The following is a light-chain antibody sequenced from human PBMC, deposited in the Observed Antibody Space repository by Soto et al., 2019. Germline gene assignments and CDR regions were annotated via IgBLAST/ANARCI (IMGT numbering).Light chain of an antibody. Sequence: QAVVTQEPSFSVSPGGTVTLTCGFNSGSVSASSYPSWYQQTPGQTPRTLIYSTNNRSSGVPDRFSGSILGNKAALTITGAQADDESHYYCALYMGSGIYVFGTGTQLTVL. CDR3: ALYMGSGIYV. CDR2: STN. J-gene: IGLJ1*01. CDR1: SGSVSASSY. V-gene: IGLV8-61*01.